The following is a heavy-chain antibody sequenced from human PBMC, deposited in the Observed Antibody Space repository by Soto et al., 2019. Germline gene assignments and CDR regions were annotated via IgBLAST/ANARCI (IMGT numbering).Heavy chain of an antibody. D-gene: IGHD2-8*01. CDR3: ARGYCTNGVCYTRPYYGMDV. J-gene: IGHJ6*02. V-gene: IGHV1-8*01. CDR1: GYTFTSYD. Sequence: ASVKVSCKASGYTFTSYDINWVRQATGQGLEWMVWMNPNSGNTGYAQKFQGRVTMTRNTSISTAYMELSSLRSEDTAVYYCARGYCTNGVCYTRPYYGMDVWGQGTTVTVSS. CDR2: MNPNSGNT.